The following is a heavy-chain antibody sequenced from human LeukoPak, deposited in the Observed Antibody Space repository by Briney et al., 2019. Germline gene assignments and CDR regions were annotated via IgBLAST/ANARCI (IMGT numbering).Heavy chain of an antibody. D-gene: IGHD3-9*01. CDR3: ARAGYSDAFDI. V-gene: IGHV3-64*01. Sequence: TGGSLRLSCAASGXTFSSYAMHWVRQAPGKGLEYVSAISSNGGSTYYANSVKGRFTISRDNSKNTLYLQMGSLRAEDMAVYYCARAGYSDAFDIWGQGTMVTVSS. J-gene: IGHJ3*02. CDR1: GXTFSSYA. CDR2: ISSNGGST.